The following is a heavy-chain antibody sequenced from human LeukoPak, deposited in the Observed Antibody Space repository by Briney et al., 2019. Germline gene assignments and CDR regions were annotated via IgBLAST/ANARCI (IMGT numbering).Heavy chain of an antibody. D-gene: IGHD4-17*01. V-gene: IGHV4-34*01. CDR3: ARHTSYGGNSAFGD. J-gene: IGHJ4*02. CDR2: INHSGST. Sequence: SETLSLTCAVYGGSFSGYYWSWIRQPPGKGLEWIGEINHSGSTNYNPSLKSRVTISVDTSKNQFSLKLSSVTAADTAVYYCARHTSYGGNSAFGDWGQGTLVTVSS. CDR1: GGSFSGYY.